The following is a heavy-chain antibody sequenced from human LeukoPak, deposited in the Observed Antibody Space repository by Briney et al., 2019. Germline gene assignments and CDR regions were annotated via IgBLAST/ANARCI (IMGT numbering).Heavy chain of an antibody. D-gene: IGHD2-15*01. CDR1: GFTLRSYV. CDR3: AKARSGWVVAASDY. Sequence: GGSLRLSCVASGFTLRSYVMNWVRQTPGKGLEWVSSISGSGDSTFYADSVKGRFSISRDNSKNALYLQMNSLRAEDTAVYYCAKARSGWVVAASDYWGQGTLVTVSS. CDR2: ISGSGDST. V-gene: IGHV3-23*01. J-gene: IGHJ4*02.